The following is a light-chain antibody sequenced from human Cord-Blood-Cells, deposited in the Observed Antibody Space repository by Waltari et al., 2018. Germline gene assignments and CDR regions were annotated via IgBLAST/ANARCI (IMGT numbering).Light chain of an antibody. CDR1: RSDLGGSHY. CDR3: CSYAGSYTYVV. Sequence: QSALPQPRPVSGSPGPSLTIPCTGTRSDLGGSHYVSCYQQHPGKAPKLMIYDVSKRPSGVPDRFSGSKSGNTASLTISGLQAEDEADYYCCSYAGSYTYVVFGGGTKLTVL. CDR2: DVS. J-gene: IGLJ2*01. V-gene: IGLV2-11*01.